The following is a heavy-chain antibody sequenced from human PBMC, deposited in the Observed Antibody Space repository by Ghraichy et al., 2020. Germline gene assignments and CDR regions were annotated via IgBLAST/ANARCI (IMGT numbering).Heavy chain of an antibody. CDR2: ISGSGGTT. CDR1: GFTFNTYA. J-gene: IGHJ4*02. V-gene: IGHV3-23*01. CDR3: ARTYHVGSGSPFEY. Sequence: LSLTCAASGFTFNTYAMNWVRQAPGKGLEWVSAISGSGGTTHYADSVKGRFTLSRDTSTNTLYLKMNSLRAEDTAVYYCARTYHVGSGSPFEYWGQGT. D-gene: IGHD3-10*01.